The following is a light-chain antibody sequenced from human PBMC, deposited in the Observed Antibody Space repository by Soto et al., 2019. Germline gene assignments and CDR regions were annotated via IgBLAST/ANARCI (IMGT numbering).Light chain of an antibody. CDR2: GAS. J-gene: IGKJ4*01. V-gene: IGKV3-15*01. CDR3: STYTTCLLIT. CDR1: QSVSSN. Sequence: EIGMTLTPTTLSVSPGERATLSCRASQSVSSNLAWYQQKPGQAPRLLSYGASSRATGIPARFSGSGSGTEFTLTISSLQHEDVAVQDCSTYTTCLLITFGGGTKVAIK.